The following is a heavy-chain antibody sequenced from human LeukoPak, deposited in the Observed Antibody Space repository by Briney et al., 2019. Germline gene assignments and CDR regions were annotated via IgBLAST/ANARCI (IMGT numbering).Heavy chain of an antibody. CDR3: ARDGGDYNTYYFDY. D-gene: IGHD4-17*01. V-gene: IGHV3-33*01. Sequence: GRSLRLSCAASGFTFSSYGMHWVRQAPGKGLEWVAVIWYDGSNKYYADSVKGRFTISRDNSKNTLYLQMNSLRAEDTAVHYCARDGGDYNTYYFDYWGQGTLVTVSS. CDR2: IWYDGSNK. CDR1: GFTFSSYG. J-gene: IGHJ4*02.